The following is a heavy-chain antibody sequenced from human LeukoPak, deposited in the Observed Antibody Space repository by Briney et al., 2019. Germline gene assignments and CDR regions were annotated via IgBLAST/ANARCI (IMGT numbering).Heavy chain of an antibody. J-gene: IGHJ6*03. CDR1: GYTFTSYD. CDR2: MNPNSGNT. V-gene: IGHV1-8*01. CDR3: ARQDLGYSYGYYYYYYMDV. Sequence: GASVKVSCKASGYTFTSYDINWVRQATGQGLEWMGWMNPNSGNTGYAQKFQGRGTMTRNTSISTAYMELSSLRSEDTAVYYCARQDLGYSYGYYYYYYMDVWGKGTTVTISS. D-gene: IGHD5-18*01.